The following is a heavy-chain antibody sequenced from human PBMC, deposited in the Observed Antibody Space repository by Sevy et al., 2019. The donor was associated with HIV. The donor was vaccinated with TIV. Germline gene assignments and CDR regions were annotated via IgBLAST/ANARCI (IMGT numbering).Heavy chain of an antibody. D-gene: IGHD2-21*01. Sequence: GGSLRLSCAASGFTFNRYWMSWVRQAPGKGLEWVANIKQDESEKHYADSVKGRFTISRDNTKNSLFLQLDTVRDEDSAIKYCAKIDDGDFGGVVRVWGQGTMVTVSS. CDR3: AKIDDGDFGGVVRV. CDR1: GFTFNRYW. J-gene: IGHJ3*01. V-gene: IGHV3-7*03. CDR2: IKQDESEK.